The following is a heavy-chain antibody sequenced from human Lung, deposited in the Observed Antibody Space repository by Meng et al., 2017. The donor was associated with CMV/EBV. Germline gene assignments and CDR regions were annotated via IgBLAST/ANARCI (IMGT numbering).Heavy chain of an antibody. Sequence: GGSLRLSCVVSGFTFKNHAMHWVRQAPGKGPEWVAIVSSVGNGKYYADSVKGRFTVSRDNSRSTLYLHMNSLKTEDTAVYYCARDESDTAMVTDLYYYGMDVWGQGXTVTVSS. CDR1: GFTFKNHA. CDR3: ARDESDTAMVTDLYYYGMDV. J-gene: IGHJ6*02. D-gene: IGHD5-18*01. CDR2: VSSVGNGK. V-gene: IGHV3-30*04.